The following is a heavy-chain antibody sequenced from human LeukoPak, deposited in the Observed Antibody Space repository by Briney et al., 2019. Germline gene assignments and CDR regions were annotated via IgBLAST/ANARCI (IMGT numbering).Heavy chain of an antibody. CDR3: ARHSPFLHGMDV. V-gene: IGHV4-39*01. CDR2: IYYSGTT. Sequence: PSETLSLTCIVSGGSLNSPNYYWGWIRQPPGKGLEWIGTIYYSGTTYYNPSLKSRLTISVDTSKNHFSLKINSVTAADAAVYYCARHSPFLHGMDVWGQGTTVTVSS. CDR1: GGSLNSPNYY. J-gene: IGHJ6*02. D-gene: IGHD3-3*01.